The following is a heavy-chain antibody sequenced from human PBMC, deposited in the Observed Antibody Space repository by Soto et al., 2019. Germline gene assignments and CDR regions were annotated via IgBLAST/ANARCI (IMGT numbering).Heavy chain of an antibody. CDR3: AGLNRGTYDY. Sequence: LSLTCAVSGGSISAYYWSWIRQPPGKGLEWLGYIFYTGSTDYNPSLKGRVTISVDTSKNQFSLKLTSVTAADTAVYYCAGLNRGTYDYWGQGVLVTVSS. CDR2: IFYTGST. J-gene: IGHJ4*02. V-gene: IGHV4-59*01. CDR1: GGSISAYY.